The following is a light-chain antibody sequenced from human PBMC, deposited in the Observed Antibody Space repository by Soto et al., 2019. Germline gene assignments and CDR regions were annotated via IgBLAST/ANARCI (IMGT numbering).Light chain of an antibody. CDR3: QHYQGGHPIA. J-gene: IGKJ1*01. CDR2: DVF. CDR1: QSVSAR. V-gene: IGKV3-20*01. Sequence: EIVLKQSPDTLSLSPGESATLSCRASQSVSARLAWYKHKPGQPPRLLISDVFNRASGVAERFSGSGSETDFTLIIRRLEPEDSALYYCQHYQGGHPIAFGQGTKVDVK.